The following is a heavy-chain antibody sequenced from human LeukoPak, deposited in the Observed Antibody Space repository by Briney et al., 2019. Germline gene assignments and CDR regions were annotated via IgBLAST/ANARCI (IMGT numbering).Heavy chain of an antibody. D-gene: IGHD5-18*01. CDR2: ISSSGSTK. CDR3: ARIGGYSYGLAYFDY. J-gene: IGHJ4*02. CDR1: GFTFSDYY. Sequence: GGSLRLSCAASGFTFSDYYMSWIRQAPGKGLEWVSYISSSGSTKYYADSVKGRLTISRDNAKNSLDLQMNSPRAEDTAVYYCARIGGYSYGLAYFDYWGQGTLVTVSS. V-gene: IGHV3-11*01.